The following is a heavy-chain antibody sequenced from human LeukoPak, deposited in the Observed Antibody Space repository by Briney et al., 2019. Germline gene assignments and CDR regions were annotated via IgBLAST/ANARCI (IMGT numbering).Heavy chain of an antibody. Sequence: GGSLRLSCAASGFTFSSYSMNWVRQAPGKGLEWVSSISSSSSYIYYADSVKGRFTISRDNAKNSLYLQMNSLRAEDTAVYYCARGRRQLWLRDAFDIWGQGTMVTVSS. D-gene: IGHD5-18*01. CDR3: ARGRRQLWLRDAFDI. V-gene: IGHV3-21*01. CDR2: ISSSSSYI. J-gene: IGHJ3*02. CDR1: GFTFSSYS.